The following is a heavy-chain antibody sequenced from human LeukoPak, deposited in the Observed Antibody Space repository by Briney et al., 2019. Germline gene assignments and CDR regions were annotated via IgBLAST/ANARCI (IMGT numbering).Heavy chain of an antibody. Sequence: ASVKVSCKGSGYTFTGYYMHWVRQAPGQGLEWMGWINPNSGATNYAQKFRGRVTMTRDTSISTAYMEVSRLRSDDTAVFYCAREGSGYPYWGQGTLVTVSS. J-gene: IGHJ4*02. D-gene: IGHD3-22*01. CDR3: AREGSGYPY. CDR1: GYTFTGYY. V-gene: IGHV1-2*02. CDR2: INPNSGAT.